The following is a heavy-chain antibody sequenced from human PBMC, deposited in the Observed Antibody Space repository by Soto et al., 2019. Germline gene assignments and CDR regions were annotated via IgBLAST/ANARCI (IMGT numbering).Heavy chain of an antibody. CDR3: ARLSGDGYNYPSWLD. CDR2: IYPGDSGT. D-gene: IGHD5-12*01. V-gene: IGHV5-51*01. J-gene: IGHJ4*02. Sequence: GESLKISCKGSGYSFTSYWIGWVRQMPGKGLEWMGIIYPGDSGTRYSPSFQGQVTISADKSISTAYLQWSSLKASDTAMYYCARLSGDGYNYPSWLDWGQGTLVTVSS. CDR1: GYSFTSYW.